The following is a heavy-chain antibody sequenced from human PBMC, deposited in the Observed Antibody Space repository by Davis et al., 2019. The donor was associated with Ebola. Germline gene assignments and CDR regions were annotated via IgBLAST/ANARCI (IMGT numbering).Heavy chain of an antibody. J-gene: IGHJ5*02. Sequence: GSLRLSCTVSGDSISDYYWSWIRQPPGKGLEWIGYIYYSGSTTYNPSLKSRVTISVDTSKNQFSLKLSSVTAADTAVYYCARGGGIQLWLRRRLDPWGQGTLVTVSS. CDR2: IYYSGST. V-gene: IGHV4-59*12. CDR3: ARGGGIQLWLRRRLDP. D-gene: IGHD5-18*01. CDR1: GDSISDYY.